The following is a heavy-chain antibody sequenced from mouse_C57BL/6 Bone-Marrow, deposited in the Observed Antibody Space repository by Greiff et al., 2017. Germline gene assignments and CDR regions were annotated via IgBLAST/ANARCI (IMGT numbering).Heavy chain of an antibody. CDR3: ARRGVTTEYARDY. V-gene: IGHV5-12*01. CDR1: GFTFSDYY. D-gene: IGHD2-5*01. Sequence: EVQVVESGGGLVQPGGSLKLSCAASGFTFSDYYMYWVRQTPETRLEWVAYISNGGGSTYYPDTVKGRFTISRDNAKNTLYLQMSRLKSEDTAMYYCARRGVTTEYARDYWGQGTSVTVSA. J-gene: IGHJ4*01. CDR2: ISNGGGST.